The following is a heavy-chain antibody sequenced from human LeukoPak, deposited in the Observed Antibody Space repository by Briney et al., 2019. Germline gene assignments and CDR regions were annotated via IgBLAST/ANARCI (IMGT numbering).Heavy chain of an antibody. D-gene: IGHD3-22*01. CDR1: GGTFSSYA. CDR2: IIPILGIA. V-gene: IGHV1-69*04. CDR3: ARIDYYDSSGAWDY. Sequence: ASVKVSCKASGGTFSSYAISWVRQAPGQGLEWMGRIIPILGIANYAQKFQGRVTITADKSTSTAYMELSSLRSEDTAVYYCARIDYYDSSGAWDYWGQGTLVTVSS. J-gene: IGHJ4*02.